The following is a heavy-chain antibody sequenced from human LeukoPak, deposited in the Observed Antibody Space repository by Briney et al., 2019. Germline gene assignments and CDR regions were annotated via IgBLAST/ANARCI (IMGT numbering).Heavy chain of an antibody. CDR3: ARVRYSSGWSGEYYYYMDV. J-gene: IGHJ6*03. CDR1: GGSISSYY. CDR2: IYYSGST. Sequence: SETLSLTCTVSGGSISSYYWSWIRQPPGKGLEWIGYIYYSGSTNYNPSLKSRVTISVDTSKNQFSLKLSSVTATDTAVYYCARVRYSSGWSGEYYYYMDVWGKGTTITVSS. V-gene: IGHV4-59*01. D-gene: IGHD6-19*01.